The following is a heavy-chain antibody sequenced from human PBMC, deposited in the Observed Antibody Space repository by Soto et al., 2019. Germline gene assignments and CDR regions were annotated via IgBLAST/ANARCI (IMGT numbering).Heavy chain of an antibody. D-gene: IGHD1-1*01. CDR1: GASFSGSY. CDR2: INHSGST. J-gene: IGHJ4*02. CDR3: ARHKITGRFDY. Sequence: PDTLSLTCAVYGASFSGSYCTWSREPAGTGGEGRGAINHSGSTTYRPSLKSRVTISVDTAKHRFSLKLTSVPAADTAVYYCARHKITGRFDYWGERTLVTVPS. V-gene: IGHV4-34*01.